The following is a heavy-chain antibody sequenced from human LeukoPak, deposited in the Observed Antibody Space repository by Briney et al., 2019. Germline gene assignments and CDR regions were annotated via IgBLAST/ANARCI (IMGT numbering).Heavy chain of an antibody. V-gene: IGHV3-9*01. J-gene: IGHJ4*02. CDR3: ARSLYYYDSSGYHYYFDY. CDR2: ISWNSGSI. D-gene: IGHD3-22*01. CDR1: GFTFDDYA. Sequence: GGSLRLSCAASGFTFDDYAMHWVRQAPGKGLEWVSGISWNSGSIGYADSVKGRFTISRDNAKNSLYLQMNSLRAEDTAVYYCARSLYYYDSSGYHYYFDYWGEGTLVTVSS.